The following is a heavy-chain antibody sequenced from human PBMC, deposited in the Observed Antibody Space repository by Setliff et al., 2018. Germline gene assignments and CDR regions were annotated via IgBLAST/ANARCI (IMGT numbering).Heavy chain of an antibody. CDR2: INRSGSII. CDR3: VRDDVRGYYMDV. CDR1: GFTFSNSE. J-gene: IGHJ6*03. D-gene: IGHD3-10*02. V-gene: IGHV3-48*03. Sequence: GGSLRLSCAASGFTFSNSEMNWVRQAPGKGLEWIAFINRSGSIIYYADSVKGRFTISRDNAKNSLYLQMNSLRAEDTAVYYCVRDDVRGYYMDVWGKGTTVTVSS.